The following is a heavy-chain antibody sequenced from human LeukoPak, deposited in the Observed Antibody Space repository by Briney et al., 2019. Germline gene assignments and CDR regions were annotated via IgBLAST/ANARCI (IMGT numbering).Heavy chain of an antibody. CDR3: ARVVGVVVVAAKGGYNWFDP. J-gene: IGHJ5*02. Sequence: SETLSLTCTVSGGSISSGGYYWSWIRQHPGKGLEWIGYIYYSGSTYYNPSLKSRVTISVDTSKNQFSLKLSSVTAADTAVYYCARVVGVVVVAAKGGYNWFDPWGQGTLVTVSS. V-gene: IGHV4-31*03. D-gene: IGHD2-15*01. CDR1: GGSISSGGYY. CDR2: IYYSGST.